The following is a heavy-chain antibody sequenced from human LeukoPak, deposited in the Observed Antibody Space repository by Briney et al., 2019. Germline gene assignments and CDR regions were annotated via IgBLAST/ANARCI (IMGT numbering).Heavy chain of an antibody. CDR1: GFSFSSYA. J-gene: IGHJ5*02. V-gene: IGHV3-23*01. CDR3: AKARPYTKFIEA. Sequence: GGSLRLSCVASGFSFSSYAMSWVRQAPGEGLGWVSTISSSGGDTFYADSVKGWFTIPRDNSKNTLYMQMNSLRAEDTAVYYCAKARPYTKFIEAWGQGTLVTVSS. D-gene: IGHD2-8*01. CDR2: ISSSGGDT.